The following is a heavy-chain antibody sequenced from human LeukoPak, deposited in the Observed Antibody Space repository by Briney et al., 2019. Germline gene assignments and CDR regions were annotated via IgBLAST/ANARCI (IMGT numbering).Heavy chain of an antibody. D-gene: IGHD2-15*01. J-gene: IGHJ5*02. CDR2: INPSGGST. V-gene: IGHV1-46*01. CDR3: ARGEVVVVAAKGALSWFDP. CDR1: GYTFTSYY. Sequence: GASVKVSCKASGYTFTSYYMHWVRQAPGQGLGWMGIINPSGGSTSYAQKFQGRVTITADESTSTAYMELISLRSEDTAVYYCARGEVVVVAAKGALSWFDPWGQGTLVTVSS.